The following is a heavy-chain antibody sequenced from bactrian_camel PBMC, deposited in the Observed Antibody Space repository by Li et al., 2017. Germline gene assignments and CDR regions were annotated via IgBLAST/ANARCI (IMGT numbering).Heavy chain of an antibody. CDR3: VRDLMGLGP. CDR2: ISDGGDTK. Sequence: HVQLVESGGGLVQPGGSLRLSCAASGFTFSDYWMSWVRQAPGKGLERAASISDGGDTKNYADSVKGRFTISRDNTKNTVYLQMNSLNFEDTAVYYCVRDLMGLGPWGQGTQVTVS. V-gene: IGHV3S1*01. J-gene: IGHJ6*01. CDR1: GFTFSDYW. D-gene: IGHD3*01.